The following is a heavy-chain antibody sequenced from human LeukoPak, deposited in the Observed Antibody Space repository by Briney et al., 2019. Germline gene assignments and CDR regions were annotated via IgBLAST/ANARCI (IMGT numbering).Heavy chain of an antibody. CDR3: ARHEYSGSYYGLSWFDP. CDR1: GGSISSSGYY. J-gene: IGHJ5*02. CDR2: IYYSGST. V-gene: IGHV4-39*01. D-gene: IGHD1-26*01. Sequence: PSETLSLTCTVSGGSISSSGYYWGWIRQPPGKGLEWIASIYYSGSTYYNPSLKSRVAISVDTSKNQLSLKLSSLTAADTAVYYCARHEYSGSYYGLSWFDPWGQGTLVTVSS.